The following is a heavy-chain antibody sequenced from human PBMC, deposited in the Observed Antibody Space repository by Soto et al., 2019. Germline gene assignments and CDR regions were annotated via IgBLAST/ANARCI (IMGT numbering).Heavy chain of an antibody. V-gene: IGHV3-23*01. CDR3: AKDGVWYYGSGSYPGYYFDY. J-gene: IGHJ4*02. CDR1: GFTFSSYA. CDR2: ISGSGGST. D-gene: IGHD3-10*01. Sequence: EVPLLESGGGLVQPGGSLRLSCAASGFTFSSYAMSWVRQAPGKGLEWVSAISGSGGSTYYADSVKGRFTISRDNSKNTLYLQMNSLRAEDTAVYYCAKDGVWYYGSGSYPGYYFDYWGQGTLVTVSS.